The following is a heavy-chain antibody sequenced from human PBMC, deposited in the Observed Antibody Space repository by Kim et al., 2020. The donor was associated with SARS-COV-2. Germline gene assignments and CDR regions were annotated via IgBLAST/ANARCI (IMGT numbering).Heavy chain of an antibody. Sequence: ASVKVSCKASGYTFTSYAMNWVRQAPGQGLEWMGWINTNTGIPRYAQGFTGRFVFSLDTSVSTAYLQISSLKAEDTAVYYCARPSHRITDYYYGMDVWGQGTTVTVSS. CDR1: GYTFTSYA. CDR3: ARPSHRITDYYYGMDV. V-gene: IGHV7-4-1*02. D-gene: IGHD3-16*01. CDR2: INTNTGIP. J-gene: IGHJ6*02.